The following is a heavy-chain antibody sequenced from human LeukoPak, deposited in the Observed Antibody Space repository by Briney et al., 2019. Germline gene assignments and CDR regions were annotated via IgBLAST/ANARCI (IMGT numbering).Heavy chain of an antibody. D-gene: IGHD6-13*01. Sequence: GGSLRLSCAASGFTFSSYGMHWVRQAPGKGLEWVAFIRYDGSNKYYADSVKGRFTISRDNSKNTLYLQMNSLRAEDTAVYYCAKDRIVIAAAGLDWGQGTLVTVSS. CDR3: AKDRIVIAAAGLD. V-gene: IGHV3-30*02. CDR1: GFTFSSYG. J-gene: IGHJ4*02. CDR2: IRYDGSNK.